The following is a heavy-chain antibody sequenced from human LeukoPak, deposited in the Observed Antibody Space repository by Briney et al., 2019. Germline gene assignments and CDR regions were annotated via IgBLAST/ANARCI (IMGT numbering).Heavy chain of an antibody. J-gene: IGHJ3*02. CDR2: IYYSGST. Sequence: SETLSLTCTVSGGSISSSSYYWGWIRQPPGKGLEWIVSIYYSGSTYYNPSLKSRVTISVDTSKNQFSLKLSSDCAGGLATVVTPEAFDIWGQGTMVTVSS. V-gene: IGHV4-39*01. D-gene: IGHD4-23*01. CDR1: GGSISSSSYY. CDR3: PEAFDI.